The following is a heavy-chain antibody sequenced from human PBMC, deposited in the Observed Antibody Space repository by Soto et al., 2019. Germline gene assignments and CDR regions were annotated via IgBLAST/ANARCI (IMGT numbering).Heavy chain of an antibody. V-gene: IGHV1-18*01. CDR1: GYTFTSYG. CDR3: ARDRQYYDFWSGSHPDY. D-gene: IGHD3-3*01. J-gene: IGHJ4*02. CDR2: ISAYNGNT. Sequence: ASVKVSCKASGYTFTSYGISWVRQAPGQGLEWMGWISAYNGNTNYAQKLQGRVTMTTDTSTSTAYMELRSLRSDDTAVYYCARDRQYYDFWSGSHPDYWGQGTLLTVSS.